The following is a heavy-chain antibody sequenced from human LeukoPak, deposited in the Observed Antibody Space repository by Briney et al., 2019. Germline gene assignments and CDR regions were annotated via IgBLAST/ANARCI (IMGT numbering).Heavy chain of an antibody. CDR1: GFSLSTSGMC. J-gene: IGHJ4*02. CDR2: IDWDDDK. CDR3: ARLTDYYYDSSGYDY. V-gene: IGHV2-70*01. D-gene: IGHD3-22*01. Sequence: RKSGPALVKPTQTLTLTCTFSGFSLSTSGMCVSWIHQPPGKALEWLALIDWDDDKYYSTSLKTRLTISKDTSKNQVVLTMTNMDPVDTATYYCARLTDYYYDSSGYDYWGQGTLVTVSS.